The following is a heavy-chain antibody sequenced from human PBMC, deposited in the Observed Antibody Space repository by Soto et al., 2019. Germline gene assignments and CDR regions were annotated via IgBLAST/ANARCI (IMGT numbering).Heavy chain of an antibody. V-gene: IGHV3-23*01. CDR3: AKDVLINGDYYY. D-gene: IGHD4-17*01. CDR2: ISGSGGST. Sequence: GGSLRLSCAASGFTFSSYAMSWVRQAPGKGLEWVSAISGSGGSTYYADSVKGRFTISRDNSKNTLYLQMNSLRAEDTAVYYFAKDVLINGDYYYWGQGTLVTVSS. CDR1: GFTFSSYA. J-gene: IGHJ4*02.